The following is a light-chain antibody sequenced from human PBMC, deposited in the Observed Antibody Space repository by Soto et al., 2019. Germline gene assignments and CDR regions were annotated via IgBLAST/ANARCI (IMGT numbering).Light chain of an antibody. CDR2: KAS. V-gene: IGKV1-5*03. CDR1: QSISSG. CDR3: QQYNSYST. J-gene: IGKJ1*01. Sequence: DIQMTQSPSTLSASVGDRVTNTCRASQSISSGLAWYQQKPGKAPKLLIYKASSLESGVPSRFSGSGSGTEFTLTISSLQPDDFATYYCQQYNSYSTFGQGTKVEIK.